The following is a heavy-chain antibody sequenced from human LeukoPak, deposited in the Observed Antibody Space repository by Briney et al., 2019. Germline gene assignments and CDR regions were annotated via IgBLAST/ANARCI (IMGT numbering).Heavy chain of an antibody. Sequence: GGSLRLSCAASGFTFSSYDMHWVRQATGKGLEWVSAIGTADDTYYPGSVKGRFTISRDNAKNSLYLQMNSLRAEDTAVYYCARGSPAANIDYWGQGTLVTVSS. D-gene: IGHD2-2*01. V-gene: IGHV3-13*01. CDR2: IGTADDT. J-gene: IGHJ4*02. CDR1: GFTFSSYD. CDR3: ARGSPAANIDY.